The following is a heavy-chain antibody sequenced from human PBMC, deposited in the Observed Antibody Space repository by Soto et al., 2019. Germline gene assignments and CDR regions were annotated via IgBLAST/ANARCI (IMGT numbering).Heavy chain of an antibody. J-gene: IGHJ4*02. CDR1: GGSFSGYY. V-gene: IGHV4-34*01. CDR2: INHSGST. D-gene: IGHD1-26*01. CDR3: ASRNSGSYSDGCFDY. Sequence: KPSETLSLTCAVYGGSFSGYYWSWIRQPPGKGLEWIGEINHSGSTNYNPSLKSRVTISVDTSKNQFSLKLSSVTAADTAVYYCASRNSGSYSDGCFDYWGQGTLVTVSS.